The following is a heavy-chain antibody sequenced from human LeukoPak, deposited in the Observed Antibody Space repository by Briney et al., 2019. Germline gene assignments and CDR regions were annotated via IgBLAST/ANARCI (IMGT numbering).Heavy chain of an antibody. CDR2: YTGDT. CDR1: GGSISSCY. D-gene: IGHD6-19*01. CDR3: ARVNIAVAGDASDV. V-gene: IGHV4-59*01. Sequence: SETLSFTCTVSGGSISSCYWSWIRQPPGKGLEWIGYTGDTNYNPSLKSRVTISLDASKSQFSLKLSSVTAADTAMYYCARVNIAVAGDASDVWGRGTMVTVSS. J-gene: IGHJ3*01.